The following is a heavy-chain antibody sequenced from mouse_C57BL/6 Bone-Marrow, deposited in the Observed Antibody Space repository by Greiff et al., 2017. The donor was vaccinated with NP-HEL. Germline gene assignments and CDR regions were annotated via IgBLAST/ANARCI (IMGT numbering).Heavy chain of an antibody. CDR1: GYTFTSYW. V-gene: IGHV1-64*01. CDR2: IHPNSGST. CDR3: ARQLRDYAMDY. J-gene: IGHJ4*01. Sequence: QVQLQQPGAELVKPGASVKLSCKASGYTFTSYWMHWVKQRPGQGLEWIGMIHPNSGSTNYNEKFKSKATLTVDKSSSTAYMQLSSLTSEDSAVYYCARQLRDYAMDYWGQGTSVTVSS. D-gene: IGHD3-2*02.